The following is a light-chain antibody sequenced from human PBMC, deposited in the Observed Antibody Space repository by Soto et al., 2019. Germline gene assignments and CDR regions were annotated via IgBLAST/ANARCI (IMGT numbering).Light chain of an antibody. CDR3: RSYTNSSTLV. J-gene: IGLJ3*02. Sequence: QSALTQPASVSGSPGQSITISCTGTSSDVGTYNLVSWYQQHPGKAPKLFIYDVSNRPSGISNRFSGSKSCNTASLTISGLQAEDEAFYYCRSYTNSSTLVFGGGTKLTVL. CDR2: DVS. CDR1: SSDVGTYNL. V-gene: IGLV2-14*02.